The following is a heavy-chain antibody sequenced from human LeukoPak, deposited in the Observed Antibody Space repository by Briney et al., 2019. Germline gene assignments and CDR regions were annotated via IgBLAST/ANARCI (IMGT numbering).Heavy chain of an antibody. CDR1: GFSFSDYW. J-gene: IGHJ4*02. CDR2: IKEDGSEK. V-gene: IGHV3-7*01. D-gene: IGHD3-22*01. Sequence: PGGSLRLSCAASGFSFSDYWMSWVRQAPGKGLEWVANIKEDGSEKYYVDSVKGRFTISRDNAKNSLYLQMNSLRAEDTAVYYCARVQSYYYDSSGYYLTPPYFDYWGQGTPVTVSS. CDR3: ARVQSYYYDSSGYYLTPPYFDY.